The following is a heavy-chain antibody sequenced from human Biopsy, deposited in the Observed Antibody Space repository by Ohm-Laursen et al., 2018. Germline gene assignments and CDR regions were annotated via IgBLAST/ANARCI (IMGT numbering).Heavy chain of an antibody. D-gene: IGHD1-7*01. V-gene: IGHV1-8*01. CDR2: LNPVSGNS. Sequence: ASVKVSCKTSGYTFTSYDITWVRQASGQGPEWIGWLNPVSGNSNFGQKFRGRVTVTSDTSISTAYMELSGLTSGDTATYYCGRAVRNQLLTDPWGQGTLVTVTS. J-gene: IGHJ5*02. CDR1: GYTFTSYD. CDR3: GRAVRNQLLTDP.